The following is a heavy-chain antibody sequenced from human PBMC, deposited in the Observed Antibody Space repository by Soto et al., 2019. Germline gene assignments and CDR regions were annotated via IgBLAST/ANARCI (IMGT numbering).Heavy chain of an antibody. CDR2: ISSSSSYI. V-gene: IGHV3-21*01. J-gene: IGHJ4*02. CDR3: ARVSRYLVALDY. D-gene: IGHD5-12*01. Sequence: GGSLRLSCAASGFTFSSYSMHWVRQAPGKGLEWVSSISSSSSYIYYADSVKGRFTISRDNAKSSLYLQMNSLRAEDTAVYYCARVSRYLVALDYWGQGTLVTVSS. CDR1: GFTFSSYS.